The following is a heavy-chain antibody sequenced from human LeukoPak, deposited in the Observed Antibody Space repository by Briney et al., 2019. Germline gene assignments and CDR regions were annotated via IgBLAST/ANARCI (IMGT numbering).Heavy chain of an antibody. CDR3: ARVSGRDGYNLDY. V-gene: IGHV4-30-2*01. CDR2: IYHSGST. D-gene: IGHD5-24*01. CDR1: GGSISSGGYY. J-gene: IGHJ4*02. Sequence: PSQTLSLTCTVSGGSISSGGYYWSWIRQPPGKGLEWIGYIYHSGSTYYNPSLKSRVTISVDRSKNQFSLKLSSVTAADTAVYYCARVSGRDGYNLDYWGQGTLVTVSS.